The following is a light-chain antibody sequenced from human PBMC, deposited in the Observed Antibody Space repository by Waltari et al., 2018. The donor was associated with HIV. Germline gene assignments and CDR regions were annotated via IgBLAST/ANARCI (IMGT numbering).Light chain of an antibody. CDR1: QSISAS. CDR3: QQYNSYST. V-gene: IGKV1-5*03. CDR2: KAS. Sequence: DIQMTQSPSTLSASVGDRVTITCRASQSISASLAWDQHKPGKAPTLLIHKASSLQSGVPSRFSGSGSGTEFTLTISSLQPDDFATYYCQQYNSYSTFGPGTKLEIK. J-gene: IGKJ2*01.